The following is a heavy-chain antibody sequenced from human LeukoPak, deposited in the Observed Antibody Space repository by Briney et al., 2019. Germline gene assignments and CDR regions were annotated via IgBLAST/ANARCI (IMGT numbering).Heavy chain of an antibody. J-gene: IGHJ3*02. Sequence: SETLSLTCTVSGGSISSYYWSWIRQPPGKGLEWIGYIYYSGSTNYNPSLKGRVTISVDTSKNQFSLKLSSVTAADTAVYYCAREVWNYYDSSGPNPFDAFDIWGQGTMVTVSS. CDR3: AREVWNYYDSSGPNPFDAFDI. D-gene: IGHD3-22*01. V-gene: IGHV4-59*01. CDR1: GGSISSYY. CDR2: IYYSGST.